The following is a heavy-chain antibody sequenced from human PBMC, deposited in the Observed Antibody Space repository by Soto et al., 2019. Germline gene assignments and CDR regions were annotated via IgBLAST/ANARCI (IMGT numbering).Heavy chain of an antibody. CDR3: ARAHSSSWYEGGDSYYFDY. J-gene: IGHJ4*02. CDR2: ISYDGSNK. Sequence: LRVCYTAAGGTFVSYGGRCVRKAQGKGLEWVAVISYDGSNKYYADSVKGRFTISRDNSKNTLYLQMNSLRAEDTAVYYCARAHSSSWYEGGDSYYFDYWGQGTLVTVSS. V-gene: IGHV3-30-3*01. D-gene: IGHD6-13*01. CDR1: GGTFVSYG.